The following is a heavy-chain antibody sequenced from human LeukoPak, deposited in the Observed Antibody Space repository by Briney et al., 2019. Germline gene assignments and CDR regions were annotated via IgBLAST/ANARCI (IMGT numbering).Heavy chain of an antibody. CDR3: ARGGKYYYDSSGYTPLGY. CDR2: INPSGGST. D-gene: IGHD3-22*01. CDR1: GYTFTSYY. V-gene: IGHV1-46*01. J-gene: IGHJ4*02. Sequence: GASVKVSCKASGYTFTSYYMHWVRQAPGQGLEWMGIINPSGGSTSYAQKFQGRVTMTRDTSTCTVYMELSSLRSEDTAVYYCARGGKYYYDSSGYTPLGYWGQGTLVTVSS.